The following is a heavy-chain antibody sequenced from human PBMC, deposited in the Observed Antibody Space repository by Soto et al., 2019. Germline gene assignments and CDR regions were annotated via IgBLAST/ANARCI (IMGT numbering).Heavy chain of an antibody. CDR2: IYHSGST. D-gene: IGHD1-26*01. CDR1: GGSISSGGYS. V-gene: IGHV4-30-2*01. Sequence: PSETLSLRWAVSGGSISSGGYSWSWIRQPPGKGPEWIGYIYHSGSTYYNPSLKSRVTISVDRSKNQFSLKLSSVTAADTAVYYCARGVELDGMDVWGQGTTVTVSS. CDR3: ARGVELDGMDV. J-gene: IGHJ6*02.